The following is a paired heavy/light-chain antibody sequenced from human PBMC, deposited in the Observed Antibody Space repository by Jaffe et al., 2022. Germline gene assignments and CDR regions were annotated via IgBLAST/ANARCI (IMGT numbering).Light chain of an antibody. Sequence: QSAVTQPASVSGSPGQSITISCTGTSSDIGAYNYVSWYQQRPGKAPKLMIFDVSNRPSGVSHRFSGSKSGNTASLTISGLQVEDEGDYYCSAHTTSTALGVFGGGTKLTVL. CDR1: SSDIGAYNY. V-gene: IGLV2-14*03. J-gene: IGLJ2*01. CDR3: SAHTTSTALGV. CDR2: DVS.
Heavy chain of an antibody. Sequence: EVQLVESGGGLVQPGGSLRLSCAASGFTLISYNMNWVRQAPGKGLEWISYISSSSSTKNYADSVRGRFTISRDNAKNSLYLQMSSLRVEDTAIYYCARGVPVTESNWYFDYWGQGTLVTVSS. D-gene: IGHD2-21*02. CDR2: ISSSSSTK. V-gene: IGHV3-48*01. CDR3: ARGVPVTESNWYFDY. CDR1: GFTLISYN. J-gene: IGHJ4*02.